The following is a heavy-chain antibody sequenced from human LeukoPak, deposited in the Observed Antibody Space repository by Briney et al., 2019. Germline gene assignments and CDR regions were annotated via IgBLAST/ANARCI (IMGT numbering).Heavy chain of an antibody. CDR3: AKDALRSYGWYLCQH. Sequence: GGSLRLSCAASGFAFSKLAMSWVRQAPGKGLEWVSVISDSGDITYYADSVKGRFTISRDNSKHTLYLHMNSLRAEDTALYYCAKDALRSYGWYLCQHWGQGPLVTVSS. CDR1: GFAFSKLA. D-gene: IGHD6-19*01. V-gene: IGHV3-23*01. CDR2: ISDSGDIT. J-gene: IGHJ4*02.